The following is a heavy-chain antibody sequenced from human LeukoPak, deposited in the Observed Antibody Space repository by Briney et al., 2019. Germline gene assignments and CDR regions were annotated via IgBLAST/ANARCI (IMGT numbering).Heavy chain of an antibody. CDR1: GYTFTSYG. CDR3: ARDHSYDSSGYYYPAGLGY. J-gene: IGHJ4*02. CDR2: ISGYNGNT. V-gene: IGHV1-18*01. D-gene: IGHD3-22*01. Sequence: GASVKVSCKASGYTFTSYGISWVRQAPGQGLEWMGWISGYNGNTNYAQKLQGRVTMTTDTSTSTAYMELRSLRSDDTAVYYCARDHSYDSSGYYYPAGLGYWGQGTLVTVSS.